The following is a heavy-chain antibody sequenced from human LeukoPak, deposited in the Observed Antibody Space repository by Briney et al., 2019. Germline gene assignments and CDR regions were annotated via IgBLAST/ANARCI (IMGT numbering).Heavy chain of an antibody. V-gene: IGHV1-2*02. CDR1: GYTFTGYY. D-gene: IGHD2-15*01. J-gene: IGHJ4*02. CDR3: ARDRKVADFDY. CDR2: INPNTSVT. Sequence: ASVKVSCKASGYTFTGYYMHWVRQAPGQGLEWMGWINPNTSVTNYAQKFQSRVTMTRDTSISTAYMEVSRLTSDDTAIYYCARDRKVADFDYWGQGTLVTVSS.